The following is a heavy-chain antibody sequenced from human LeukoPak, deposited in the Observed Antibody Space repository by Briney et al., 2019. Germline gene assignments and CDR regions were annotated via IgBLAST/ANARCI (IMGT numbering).Heavy chain of an antibody. CDR2: IYYSGST. J-gene: IGHJ5*02. Sequence: SETLSLTCTVSGGSISSYYWSWIRQPPGKGLEWIGYIYYSGSTNYNPSLKSRVTISVDTSKNQFSLKLSSVTAADTAVYYCARVKVRAAAGTRWFDPWGQGTLVTVSS. CDR3: ARVKVRAAAGTRWFDP. D-gene: IGHD6-13*01. CDR1: GGSISSYY. V-gene: IGHV4-59*01.